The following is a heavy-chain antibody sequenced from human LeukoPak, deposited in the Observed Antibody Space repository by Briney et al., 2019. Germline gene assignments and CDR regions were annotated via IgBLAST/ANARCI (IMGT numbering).Heavy chain of an antibody. Sequence: GESLKISCKGSGYSSTSYWIGWVRQMPGKGLEWMGIIYPGDSDTRYSPSFQGQVTISADKSISTAYLQWSSLKASDTAMYYCARSYYYARDTGGGAPVIDYWGQGTLVTVSS. V-gene: IGHV5-51*01. D-gene: IGHD3-22*01. CDR1: GYSSTSYW. J-gene: IGHJ4*02. CDR3: ARSYYYARDTGGGAPVIDY. CDR2: IYPGDSDT.